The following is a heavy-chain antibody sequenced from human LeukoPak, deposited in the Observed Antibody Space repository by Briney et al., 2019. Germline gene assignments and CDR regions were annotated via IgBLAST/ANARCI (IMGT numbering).Heavy chain of an antibody. D-gene: IGHD3-22*01. Sequence: GGSLRLSCVAYGFTLTDYYMSWIRQAPGRGLEWVSDISGSGRNVYYGDSVKGRFTISRDNAKNSLYLQMNNLRAEDTAVYYCARSIGYYYTMDVWGQGTTVTVPS. CDR3: ARSIGYYYTMDV. CDR1: GFTLTDYY. CDR2: ISGSGRNV. J-gene: IGHJ6*02. V-gene: IGHV3-11*01.